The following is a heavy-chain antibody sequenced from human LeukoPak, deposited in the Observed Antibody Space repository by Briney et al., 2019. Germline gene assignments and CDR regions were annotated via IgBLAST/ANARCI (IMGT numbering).Heavy chain of an antibody. Sequence: SETLSLTCTVSGGSISSYYWSWIRQPAGKGLEWIGRIHTSGSTNYNPSLKSRVTMSVDTSKNQFSLKLSSVTAADTAVYYCARSAGRSYHPSARYGMDVWGQGTTVTVSS. CDR3: ARSAGRSYHPSARYGMDV. V-gene: IGHV4-4*07. J-gene: IGHJ6*02. CDR2: IHTSGST. CDR1: GGSISSYY. D-gene: IGHD3-10*01.